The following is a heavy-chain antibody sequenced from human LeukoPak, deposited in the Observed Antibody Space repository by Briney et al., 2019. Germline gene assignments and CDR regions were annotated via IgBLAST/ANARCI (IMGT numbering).Heavy chain of an antibody. D-gene: IGHD5-18*01. V-gene: IGHV3-7*01. Sequence: PGGSLRLSCAASGFTFSSYWMSWVRQAPGKGLEWVANIKQEGSEKYYVDSVKGRFTISRDNAKNSLYLQMNSLRAEDTAVYYCARDLYSYGYGLGYMDVWGKGTTVTISS. CDR2: IKQEGSEK. J-gene: IGHJ6*03. CDR3: ARDLYSYGYGLGYMDV. CDR1: GFTFSSYW.